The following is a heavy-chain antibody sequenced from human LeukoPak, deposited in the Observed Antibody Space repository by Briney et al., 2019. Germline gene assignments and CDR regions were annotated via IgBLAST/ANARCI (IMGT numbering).Heavy chain of an antibody. D-gene: IGHD5-18*01. CDR3: ARGGYLEAWSVSDY. CDR2: INPDSGGT. J-gene: IGHJ4*02. Sequence: ASVKVSCKASGYTFTAYFMHWVRQAPGQGLEWMGCINPDSGGTNYAQKFQGRVTMTRDTSISTAYMELSRLRSDDTAVYYCARGGYLEAWSVSDYWGQGTLVTVSS. V-gene: IGHV1-2*02. CDR1: GYTFTAYF.